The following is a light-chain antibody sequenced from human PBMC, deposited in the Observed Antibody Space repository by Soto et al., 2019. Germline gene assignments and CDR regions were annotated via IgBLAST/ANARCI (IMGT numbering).Light chain of an antibody. Sequence: QSVLTQPPSVSGAPGQRVTISCTGSSSNIGAGYDVHWYQQLPGTAPKLLIYGNSNRPSGVPDRFSGSKSGTSASLAITGFQAEAEADYYCQSYASGLSGHVVFGGGTKVTVL. CDR3: QSYASGLSGHVV. CDR2: GNS. CDR1: SSNIGAGYD. V-gene: IGLV1-40*01. J-gene: IGLJ2*01.